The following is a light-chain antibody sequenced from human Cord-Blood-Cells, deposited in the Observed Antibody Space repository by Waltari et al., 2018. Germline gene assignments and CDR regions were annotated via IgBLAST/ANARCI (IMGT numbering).Light chain of an antibody. J-gene: IGLJ3*02. CDR3: SSYTSSSTWV. V-gene: IGLV2-14*01. Sequence: QSALTQPASVSGSPGQSITISCTGTSSDVGGYNYVSWYQPHPGKAPKLIIYDGSNRXXXXXXRXXXXXXXXXXXXXISGLQAEDEADYYCSSYTSSSTWVFGGGTKLTVL. CDR2: DGS. CDR1: SSDVGGYNY.